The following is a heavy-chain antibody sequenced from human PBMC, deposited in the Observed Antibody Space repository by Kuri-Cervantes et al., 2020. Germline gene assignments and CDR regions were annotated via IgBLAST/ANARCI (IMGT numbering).Heavy chain of an antibody. D-gene: IGHD2-21*02. J-gene: IGHJ6*02. CDR1: GFTFTSYS. Sequence: GESLKISCAASGFTFTSYSMNWVRQAPGKGLEWVGRIKSKTDGGTTDYAAPVKGRFTISRDDSKNTLYLQMNSLKAEDTAVYYCTTDTSCGGDCYFYYYGMDVWGQGTTVTVSS. V-gene: IGHV3-15*01. CDR2: IKSKTDGGTT. CDR3: TTDTSCGGDCYFYYYGMDV.